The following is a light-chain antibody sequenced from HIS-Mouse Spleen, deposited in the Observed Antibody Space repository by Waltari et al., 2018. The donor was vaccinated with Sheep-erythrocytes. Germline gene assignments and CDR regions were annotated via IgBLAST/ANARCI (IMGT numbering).Light chain of an antibody. CDR1: QSVSSY. CDR2: DAS. V-gene: IGKV3-11*01. Sequence: EIVLTQSPATLSLSPGERATLSCRASQSVSSYLAWYQQKPGQAPRHLIYDASNRATGIPARFSGSGSGTDFTLTISSLEPEDFAVYYCQQRSNCYTFGQGTKLEIK. J-gene: IGKJ2*01. CDR3: QQRSNCYT.